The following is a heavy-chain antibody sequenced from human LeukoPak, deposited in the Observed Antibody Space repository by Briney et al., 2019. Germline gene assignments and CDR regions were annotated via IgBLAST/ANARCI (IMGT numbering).Heavy chain of an antibody. CDR1: GYSFTNYW. J-gene: IGHJ5*02. Sequence: GESLKISCQGSGYSFTNYWIAWVRQMPGKGLELMGITYPADSDTRYSPSFQGQVTISADKSISTAYLQWSSLRASDSATYYCARRGSGRERWFDPWGQGTLVTVSS. CDR2: TYPADSDT. V-gene: IGHV5-51*01. CDR3: ARRGSGRERWFDP. D-gene: IGHD3-10*01.